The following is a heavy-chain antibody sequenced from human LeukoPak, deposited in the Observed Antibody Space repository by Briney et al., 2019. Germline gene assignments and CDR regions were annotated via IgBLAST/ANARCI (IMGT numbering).Heavy chain of an antibody. CDR3: ARDRWGSSWFFDY. V-gene: IGHV1-2*02. D-gene: IGHD6-13*01. Sequence: ASVKVSCKASGYTFTGYYMHWVRQAPGQGLERMGWINPHSGGTNYAQKFQGRVTMTRDTSISTAYMELSRLRSDDTAVYYCARDRWGSSWFFDYWGQGTLVTVSS. J-gene: IGHJ4*02. CDR2: INPHSGGT. CDR1: GYTFTGYY.